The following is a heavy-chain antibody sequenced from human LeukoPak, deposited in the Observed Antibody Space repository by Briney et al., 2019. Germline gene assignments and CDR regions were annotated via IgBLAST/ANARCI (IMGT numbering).Heavy chain of an antibody. Sequence: GASVKVSCKASGYTFTSFYMHWVRQAPGQGLEWMGIINPSGGSTSYAQKFQGRVTMTRDTSTSTVYMELSSLRSEDAAVYYCARGYCSGGSCSRPYYYYMDVWGKGTTVTVSS. CDR3: ARGYCSGGSCSRPYYYYMDV. CDR1: GYTFTSFY. CDR2: INPSGGST. D-gene: IGHD2-15*01. J-gene: IGHJ6*03. V-gene: IGHV1-46*03.